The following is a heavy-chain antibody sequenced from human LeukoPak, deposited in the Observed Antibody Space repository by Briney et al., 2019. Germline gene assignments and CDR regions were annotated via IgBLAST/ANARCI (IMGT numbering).Heavy chain of an antibody. J-gene: IGHJ4*02. D-gene: IGHD6-13*01. CDR3: ASSLPRYSSSWYLFNY. CDR2: ISYDGSNK. CDR1: GFTFSSYG. Sequence: GRSLRLSCAASGFTFSSYGMHWVRQAPGKGLEWVAVISYDGSNKYYADSVKGRFTISRDNSKDTLYLQMNSLRAEDTAVYYCASSLPRYSSSWYLFNYWGQGTLVTVSS. V-gene: IGHV3-30*03.